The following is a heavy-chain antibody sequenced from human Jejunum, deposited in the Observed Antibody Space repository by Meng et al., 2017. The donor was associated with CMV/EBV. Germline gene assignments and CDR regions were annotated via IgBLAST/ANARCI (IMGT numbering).Heavy chain of an antibody. D-gene: IGHD5-18*01. CDR1: GFSFGSYW. CDR3: AKSLVDTTMDLDY. Sequence: SGFSFGSYWLSWVRQAPGKGLEWVANINVDGSEQYYVASVKGRFTISRDNARNSIFLQMNSLRAEDTAVYYCAKSLVDTTMDLDYWGQGMLVTVSS. J-gene: IGHJ4*02. V-gene: IGHV3-7*01. CDR2: INVDGSEQ.